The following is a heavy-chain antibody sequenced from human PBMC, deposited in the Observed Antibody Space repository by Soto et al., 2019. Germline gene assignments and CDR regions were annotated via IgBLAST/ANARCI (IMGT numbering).Heavy chain of an antibody. J-gene: IGHJ3*02. D-gene: IGHD5-18*01. CDR3: ARRAMDDDAFDI. Sequence: GGSLRLSCAASGFTFSSYAMHWVRQAPGKGLEWVAVISYDGSNKYYADSVKGRFTISRDNSKNTLYLQMNSLRAEDTAVYYCARRAMDDDAFDIWGQGTMVTVSS. CDR2: ISYDGSNK. V-gene: IGHV3-30*04. CDR1: GFTFSSYA.